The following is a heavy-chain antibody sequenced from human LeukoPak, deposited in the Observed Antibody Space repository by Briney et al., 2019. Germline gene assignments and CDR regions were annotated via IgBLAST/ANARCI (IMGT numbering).Heavy chain of an antibody. CDR2: ISGSGGST. CDR3: AKGGITGTWDVNEGNSPDY. D-gene: IGHD1-7*01. V-gene: IGHV3-23*01. J-gene: IGHJ4*02. CDR1: GFTSSSYA. Sequence: GGSLRLSRAASGFTSSSYALSWVRQAPGKGLEWVSAISGSGGSTYYADSVKGRFTISRDNSKNTLYLQMNSLRAEDTAVYYCAKGGITGTWDVNEGNSPDYWGQGTLVTVSS.